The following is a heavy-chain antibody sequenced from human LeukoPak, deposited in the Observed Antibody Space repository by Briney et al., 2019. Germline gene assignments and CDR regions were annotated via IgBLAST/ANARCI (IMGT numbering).Heavy chain of an antibody. CDR3: ARDSTSDPYAFDI. D-gene: IGHD6-6*01. CDR2: IFYSGST. Sequence: SETLSLTCTVSGGSISSSTYYWGWIRQPPGKGLEWIGNIFYSGSTYYNPSLKSRVTISIDTSKKQFSLKLSSVTAADTAVYHCARDSTSDPYAFDIWGQGTMVTVSS. V-gene: IGHV4-39*07. CDR1: GGSISSSTYY. J-gene: IGHJ3*02.